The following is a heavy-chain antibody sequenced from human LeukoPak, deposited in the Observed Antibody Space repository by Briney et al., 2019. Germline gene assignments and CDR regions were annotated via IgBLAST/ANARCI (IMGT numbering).Heavy chain of an antibody. V-gene: IGHV3-23*01. Sequence: GGSLRLSCAASGFTSISYAMSWVRQAPGKGLEWVSAISGSGGSTYYADPVKGRFTISRDNSKNTLYLQMNSLRAEDTAVYYCAKDLVEVPGSYGDGDYWGQGTLVTVSS. J-gene: IGHJ4*02. CDR2: ISGSGGST. D-gene: IGHD1-26*01. CDR3: AKDLVEVPGSYGDGDY. CDR1: GFTSISYA.